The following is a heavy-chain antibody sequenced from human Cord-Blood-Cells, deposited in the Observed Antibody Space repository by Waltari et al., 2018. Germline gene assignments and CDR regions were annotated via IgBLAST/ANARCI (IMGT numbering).Heavy chain of an antibody. Sequence: QVQLVQSGAEVKKPGSSVKVSCEASGGTFSSYAISWVRQAPGQGLEWMGGIIPIFGTANYAQKFQGRVTITADESTSTAYMELSSLRSEDTAVYYCAREALEYSSSGGAFDIWGQGTMVTVSS. CDR1: GGTFSSYA. V-gene: IGHV1-69*12. J-gene: IGHJ3*02. D-gene: IGHD6-6*01. CDR2: IIPIFGTA. CDR3: AREALEYSSSGGAFDI.